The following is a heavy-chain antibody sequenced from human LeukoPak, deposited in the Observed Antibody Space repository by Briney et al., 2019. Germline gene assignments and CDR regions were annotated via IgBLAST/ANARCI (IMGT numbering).Heavy chain of an antibody. CDR1: GGSISSGGYY. Sequence: KSSETLSLTCTVSGGSISSGGYYWGWIRQPPGKGLEWIGSIYYSGSTYYNPSLKSRVTISVDTSKNQFSLKLSSVTAADTAVYYCARRITIFGVVIKGWFDPWGQGTLVTVSS. CDR3: ARRITIFGVVIKGWFDP. J-gene: IGHJ5*02. V-gene: IGHV4-39*01. D-gene: IGHD3-3*01. CDR2: IYYSGST.